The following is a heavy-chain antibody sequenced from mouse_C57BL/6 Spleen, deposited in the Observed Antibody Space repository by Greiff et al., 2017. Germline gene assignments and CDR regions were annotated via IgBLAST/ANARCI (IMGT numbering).Heavy chain of an antibody. J-gene: IGHJ4*01. V-gene: IGHV1-15*01. CDR2: IDPETGGT. Sequence: QVHVKQSGAELVRPGASVTLSCKASGYTFTDYEMHWVKQTPVHGLEWIGAIDPETGGTAYNQKFKGKAILTADKSSSTAYMELRSLTSEDSAVYYCTRSRYDYDYAMDYWGQGTSVTVSS. D-gene: IGHD2-4*01. CDR3: TRSRYDYDYAMDY. CDR1: GYTFTDYE.